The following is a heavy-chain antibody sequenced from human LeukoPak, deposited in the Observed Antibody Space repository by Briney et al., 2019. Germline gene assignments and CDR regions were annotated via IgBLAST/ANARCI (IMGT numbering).Heavy chain of an antibody. CDR1: GFTFSSHW. CDR3: ATSADSPGNS. J-gene: IGHJ1*01. CDR2: LNQDASAS. D-gene: IGHD1-7*01. Sequence: PGGSLRLSCVASGFTFSSHWMSWVRQAPGKGPEWLANLNQDASASYYVDSVKGRFTISRDNAENSLYLQMSNLRAEDTAVYYCATSADSPGNSWGQGTLITVSS. V-gene: IGHV3-7*01.